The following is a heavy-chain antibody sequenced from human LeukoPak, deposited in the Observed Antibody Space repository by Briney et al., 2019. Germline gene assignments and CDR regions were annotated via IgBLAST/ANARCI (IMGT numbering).Heavy chain of an antibody. CDR3: ARGAGSSRQTNYYYYMDV. Sequence: PGGSLRLSCAASGFTFSSYAMSWVRQAPGKGLEWVSAISGSGGSTYYADSVKGRFTISRDNSKNTLYLQMNSLRAEDAAVYYCARGAGSSRQTNYYYYMDVWGKGTTVTVSS. D-gene: IGHD6-19*01. CDR2: ISGSGGST. CDR1: GFTFSSYA. V-gene: IGHV3-23*01. J-gene: IGHJ6*03.